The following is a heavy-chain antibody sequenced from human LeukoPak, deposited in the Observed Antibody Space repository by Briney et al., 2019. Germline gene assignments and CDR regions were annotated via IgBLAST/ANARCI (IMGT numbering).Heavy chain of an antibody. D-gene: IGHD3-10*01. Sequence: SETLSLTCAAYGGSFSGYYWSWIRQPPGKGLEWIGEMNHSGSTNYNPSLKSRVTISVDTSKNQFSLKLSSVTAADTAVYYCARGGLYGSGSYYPSRYWGQGTLVTVSS. CDR3: ARGGLYGSGSYYPSRY. J-gene: IGHJ4*02. CDR1: GGSFSGYY. V-gene: IGHV4-34*01. CDR2: MNHSGST.